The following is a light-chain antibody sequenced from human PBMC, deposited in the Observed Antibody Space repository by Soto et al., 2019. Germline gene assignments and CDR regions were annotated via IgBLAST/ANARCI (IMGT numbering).Light chain of an antibody. CDR2: DGS. J-gene: IGLJ2*01. Sequence: SYVLTQPPSVSVAPGQTARITCGGTNIGTKSVHWYQHQPGQAPVLVVYDGSDRPSGIPERFSGSNFGNTATLTISRVQAGDEADYYCQMWDSSSDHVVFGGGTKLTVL. V-gene: IGLV3-21*02. CDR3: QMWDSSSDHVV. CDR1: NIGTKS.